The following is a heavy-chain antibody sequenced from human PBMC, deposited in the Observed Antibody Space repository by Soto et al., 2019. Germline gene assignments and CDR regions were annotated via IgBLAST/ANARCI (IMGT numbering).Heavy chain of an antibody. D-gene: IGHD6-19*01. CDR1: GFTFSSYS. V-gene: IGHV3-30*18. CDR3: AKEGSSSGWDGDGYFDY. CDR2: ISYDGSNK. J-gene: IGHJ4*02. Sequence: QVQLVESGGGVVQPGRSLRLSCAASGFTFSSYSMHWVRQAPGKGLEWVAVISYDGSNKYYADSVKGRFTISRDNSKNTLYLQMNSLRAEDTAVYYCAKEGSSSGWDGDGYFDYWGQGTLVTVSS.